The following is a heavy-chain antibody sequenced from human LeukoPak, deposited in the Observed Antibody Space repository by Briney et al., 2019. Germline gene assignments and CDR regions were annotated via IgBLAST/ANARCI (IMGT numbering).Heavy chain of an antibody. CDR3: ARDRSEPESLFDY. D-gene: IGHD1-14*01. CDR1: GFTFSSYD. V-gene: IGHV3-48*03. J-gene: IGHJ4*02. CDR2: ISSSGSTI. Sequence: GGSLILSCAASGFTFSSYDMNWVRQAPGKGLEWVSYISSSGSTIYYADSVKGQFTISRDNAKNSLYLQMNSLRAEDTAVYYCARDRSEPESLFDYWGQGTLVTVSS.